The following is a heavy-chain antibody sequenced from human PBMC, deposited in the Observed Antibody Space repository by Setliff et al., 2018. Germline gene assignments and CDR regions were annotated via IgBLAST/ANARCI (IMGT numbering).Heavy chain of an antibody. CDR2: IYLGGSP. CDR1: GDSIDTDIW. Sequence: LSLTCTVSGDSIDTDIWWSWVRQSPGRGLEWIGEIYLGGSPTYNPSLKSRVTISVDTSKNQFSLKLSSVTAADTALYYCTVYNTGSSKDHYWGQGTPVTVSS. V-gene: IGHV4-4*02. CDR3: TVYNTGSSKDHY. D-gene: IGHD2-8*02. J-gene: IGHJ4*02.